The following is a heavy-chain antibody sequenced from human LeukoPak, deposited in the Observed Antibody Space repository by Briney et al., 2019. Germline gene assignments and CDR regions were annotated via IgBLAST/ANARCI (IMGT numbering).Heavy chain of an antibody. CDR2: ISVSGGST. CDR1: GFTFSSSA. CDR3: AKYGGNSPYYYGMDV. D-gene: IGHD4-23*01. Sequence: GGSLRLSCAASGFTFSSSAMGWVRQVPGKGLEWVSGISVSGGSTYYADSVRGRFTISRDNSKNTLYVQMNSLRDEDTAVYYCAKYGGNSPYYYGMDVWGQGTTVTVSS. V-gene: IGHV3-23*01. J-gene: IGHJ6*02.